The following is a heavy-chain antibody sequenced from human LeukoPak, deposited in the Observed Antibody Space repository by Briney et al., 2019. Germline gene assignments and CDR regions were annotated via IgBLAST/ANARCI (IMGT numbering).Heavy chain of an antibody. CDR1: GFTFNNYA. J-gene: IGHJ4*02. CDR3: AKEIMETTYFDY. V-gene: IGHV3-23*01. D-gene: IGHD3-16*01. Sequence: GGSLRLSCAASGFTFNNYAMSWVRQAPGKGLEWVSAISGSGGNTYYADSVKGRFTISRDNSKNTLYLQMNSLRAEDTAVYYCAKEIMETTYFDYWGQGTLVTVSS. CDR2: ISGSGGNT.